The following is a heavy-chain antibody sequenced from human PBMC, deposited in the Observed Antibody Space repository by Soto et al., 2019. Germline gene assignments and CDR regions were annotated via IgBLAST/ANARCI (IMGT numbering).Heavy chain of an antibody. V-gene: IGHV1-3*01. D-gene: IGHD3-16*01. CDR1: GYTFTSYA. CDR2: INAGNGNT. J-gene: IGHJ3*02. CDR3: AKSAYLGFDAFDI. Sequence: ASVKVSCKASGYTFTSYAMHWVRQAPGQRHEWMGWINAGNGNTKYSQRFPGRVTITRDTSASTAYMELSSLRSEDTAVYYCAKSAYLGFDAFDIWGQGTMVTVSS.